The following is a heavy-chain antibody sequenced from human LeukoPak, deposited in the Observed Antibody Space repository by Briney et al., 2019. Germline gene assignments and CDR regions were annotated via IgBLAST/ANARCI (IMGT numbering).Heavy chain of an antibody. Sequence: ASVKVSCKASGYTFTGYYMHWVRQAPGQGLEWMGWINPNSGGTNYAQKFQGWVTMTRDTSISTAYMELSRLRSDDTAVYYCARVFLGYCSGGSCYSHAFDIWGQGTMVTVSS. CDR1: GYTFTGYY. V-gene: IGHV1-2*04. J-gene: IGHJ3*02. D-gene: IGHD2-15*01. CDR3: ARVFLGYCSGGSCYSHAFDI. CDR2: INPNSGGT.